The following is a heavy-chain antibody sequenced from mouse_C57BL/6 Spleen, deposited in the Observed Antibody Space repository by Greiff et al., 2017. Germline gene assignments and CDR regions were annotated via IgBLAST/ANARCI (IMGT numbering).Heavy chain of an antibody. J-gene: IGHJ4*01. CDR3: ARVYYGSHYAMDY. Sequence: EVQLVESGGGLVKPGGSLKLSCAASGFTFSDYGMHWVRQAPEKGLEWVAYISSGSSTIYYADTVKGRFTISRDNAKNTLFLQMTSLRSEDTAMYYCARVYYGSHYAMDYWGQGTSVTVSS. V-gene: IGHV5-17*01. D-gene: IGHD1-1*01. CDR2: ISSGSSTI. CDR1: GFTFSDYG.